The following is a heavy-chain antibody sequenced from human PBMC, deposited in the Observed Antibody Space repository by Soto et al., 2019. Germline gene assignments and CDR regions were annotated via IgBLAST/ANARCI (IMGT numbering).Heavy chain of an antibody. CDR1: GYSLACYW. Sequence: VESLKISGKVSGYSLACYWITSVRQKPGKGLEWMGRIDPSDSQTYYSPSFRGHVTISVTKSITTVFLQWSSLRASDTAVYYCARDTGDGTFDFWGQGTLVTVSS. D-gene: IGHD7-27*01. CDR3: ARDTGDGTFDF. J-gene: IGHJ4*02. V-gene: IGHV5-10-1*01. CDR2: IDPSDSQT.